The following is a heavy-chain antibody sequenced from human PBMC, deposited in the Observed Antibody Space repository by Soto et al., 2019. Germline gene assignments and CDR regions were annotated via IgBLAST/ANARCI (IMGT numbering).Heavy chain of an antibody. CDR1: GGSISIGGYS. CDR2: IYHSGST. CDR3: ARGDSFKYGSGSYYNYWYFDL. V-gene: IGHV4-30-2*01. J-gene: IGHJ2*01. D-gene: IGHD3-10*01. Sequence: SDTLSLTCAVSGGSISIGGYSWSWIRQPPGKGLEWIGYIYHSGSTYYNPSLKSRVTISVDRSKNQFSLKLSSVTAADTGVYYCARGDSFKYGSGSYYNYWYFDLWGRGTLVTVSS.